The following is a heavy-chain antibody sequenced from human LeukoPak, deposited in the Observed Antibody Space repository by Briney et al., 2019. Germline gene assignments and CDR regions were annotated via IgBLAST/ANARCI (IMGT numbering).Heavy chain of an antibody. D-gene: IGHD3-10*01. CDR1: GYTFTSYD. CDR3: ARGFAYYYGSGSYYSNRPNWFDP. J-gene: IGHJ5*02. Sequence: ASVKVSCKASGYTFTSYDINWARQATGQGLEWMGWMNPNSGNTGYAQKFQGRVTMTRNTSISTAYMELSSLRSEDTAVYYCARGFAYYYGSGSYYSNRPNWFDPWGQGTLVTVSS. V-gene: IGHV1-8*01. CDR2: MNPNSGNT.